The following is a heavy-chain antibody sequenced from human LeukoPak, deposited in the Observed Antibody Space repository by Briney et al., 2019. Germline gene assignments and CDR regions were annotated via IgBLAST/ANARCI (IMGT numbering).Heavy chain of an antibody. V-gene: IGHV3-48*03. CDR1: GFTFSSYE. CDR3: ARETPPGWGRTGDFDY. CDR2: ISSSGSTI. D-gene: IGHD3-10*01. Sequence: GGSLRLSCAASGFTFSSYEMNWVRQAPGKGLEWVSYISSSGSTIYYADSVKGRFTISRDNAKKSLYLQMNSLRVEDTALYYCARETPPGWGRTGDFDYWGQGTLVTVSS. J-gene: IGHJ4*02.